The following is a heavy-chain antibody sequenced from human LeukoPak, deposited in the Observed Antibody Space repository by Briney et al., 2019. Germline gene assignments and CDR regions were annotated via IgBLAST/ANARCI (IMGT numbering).Heavy chain of an antibody. J-gene: IGHJ4*02. CDR2: ISAYNGNT. V-gene: IGHV1-18*01. CDR1: GYTFTSYG. D-gene: IGHD5-12*01. Sequence: ASVKVSCKASGYTFTSYGISWARQAPGQGLEWMGWISAYNGNTNYAQKLQGRVTMTTDTSTSTAYMELRSLRSDDTAVYYCARTRSGYDLFDYWGQGTLVTVSS. CDR3: ARTRSGYDLFDY.